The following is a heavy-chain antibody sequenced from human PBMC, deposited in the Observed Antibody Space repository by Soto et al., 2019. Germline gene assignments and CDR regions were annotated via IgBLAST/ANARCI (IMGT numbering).Heavy chain of an antibody. CDR1: GFSLSTTGVG. CDR2: IYWDDDK. D-gene: IGHD2-21*02. Sequence: QMTLKESGPTLVKPTQTLTLTCTFSGFSLSTTGVGVGWIRQPPGKALEWLALIYWDDDKRYNPSLNSRLTITKDTSKNQVVLAMTNVDPVDTATYYCVQSRCGGDCLQSYSSHSYYGLDVWGQGTTVTVSS. V-gene: IGHV2-5*02. CDR3: VQSRCGGDCLQSYSSHSYYGLDV. J-gene: IGHJ6*02.